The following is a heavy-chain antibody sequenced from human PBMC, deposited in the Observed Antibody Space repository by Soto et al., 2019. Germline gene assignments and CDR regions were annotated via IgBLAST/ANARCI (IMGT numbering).Heavy chain of an antibody. D-gene: IGHD5-12*01. CDR3: ANLWGDGYNLGQDYNGMDV. V-gene: IGHV3-33*06. J-gene: IGHJ6*02. CDR1: GFSFENYG. Sequence: QVQMVESGGGVVQPGRSLRLSCAASGFSFENYGMHWVRQAPGRGLEWVAIIWYDGSLQYYAAAVKGRFTISRDNSKNTLYLEMNSLRAEDTAVYYCANLWGDGYNLGQDYNGMDVWXXG. CDR2: IWYDGSLQ.